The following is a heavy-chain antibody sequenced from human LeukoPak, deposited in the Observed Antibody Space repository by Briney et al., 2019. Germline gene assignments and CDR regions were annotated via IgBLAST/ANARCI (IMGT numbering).Heavy chain of an antibody. CDR1: GYTFTVHY. D-gene: IGHD4/OR15-4a*01. CDR3: ARDHDYGPDY. CDR2: IKPDSGAT. V-gene: IGHV1-2*02. J-gene: IGHJ4*02. Sequence: GASVKVSCKASGYTFTVHYLHWLRQAPGQGLEWMGWIKPDSGATNFAHNFQGRVTMTSDTSINTAYMELSSLTSDETAMYYCARDHDYGPDYWGRGTLVTVSA.